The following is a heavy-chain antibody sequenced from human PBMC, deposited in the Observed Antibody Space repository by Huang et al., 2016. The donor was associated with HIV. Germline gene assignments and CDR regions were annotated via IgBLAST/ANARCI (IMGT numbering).Heavy chain of an antibody. CDR1: GYKFTSYW. V-gene: IGHV5-51*01. Sequence: EVQLVQSGAEVKKPGESLKISCKGSGYKFTSYWIAWVRQMPGKGLERMGSIYPGDSATRYSPTFQGQVTISADKSINTAYLQWSSLKTSDTAMYFCARQRASGSTYVDSWGQGTLLTVYS. D-gene: IGHD2-15*01. J-gene: IGHJ4*02. CDR2: IYPGDSAT. CDR3: ARQRASGSTYVDS.